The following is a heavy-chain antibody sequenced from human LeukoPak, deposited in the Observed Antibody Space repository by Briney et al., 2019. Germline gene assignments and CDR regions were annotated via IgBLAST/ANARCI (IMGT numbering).Heavy chain of an antibody. Sequence: SQTLSLTCPVSGGSISSGNYYWSWIRQPAGKGLEWIGRIYTSGSTNYNPSLKSRVTISVDTSKNQFSLKLSSVTAADTAVYYCARVVQESITIFGDYYYYYMDVWGKGTTVTVSS. V-gene: IGHV4-61*02. CDR3: ARVVQESITIFGDYYYYYMDV. D-gene: IGHD3-3*01. CDR2: IYTSGST. J-gene: IGHJ6*03. CDR1: GGSISSGNYY.